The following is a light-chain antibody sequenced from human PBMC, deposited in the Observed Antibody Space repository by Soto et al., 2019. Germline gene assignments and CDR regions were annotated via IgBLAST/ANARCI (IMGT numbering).Light chain of an antibody. Sequence: DFQMTQSPSSLSASVGDRVTITFRASQSIDNHLNWYQQRPGKAPKLLVYSASTLHSGVPSRFGGGGSGTDFTLTITSLQPEDSATYYCQQSSSTPRTFGGGTKVEIK. CDR3: QQSSSTPRT. CDR2: SAS. CDR1: QSIDNH. J-gene: IGKJ4*01. V-gene: IGKV1-39*01.